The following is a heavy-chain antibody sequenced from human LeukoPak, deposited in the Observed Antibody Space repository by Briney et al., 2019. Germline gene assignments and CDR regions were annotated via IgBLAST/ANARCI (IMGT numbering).Heavy chain of an antibody. Sequence: SETLSLTCTVSGGSISSYYWSWIRQPAGKGLEWIGRIYTSGSTNYNPSLKSRVTMSVDTSKNQFSLKLSSVTAADTAVYYCARRYCSSTSCYSGGEDWFDPWGQGTLVTVSS. CDR1: GGSISSYY. J-gene: IGHJ5*02. CDR3: ARRYCSSTSCYSGGEDWFDP. D-gene: IGHD2-2*02. CDR2: IYTSGST. V-gene: IGHV4-4*07.